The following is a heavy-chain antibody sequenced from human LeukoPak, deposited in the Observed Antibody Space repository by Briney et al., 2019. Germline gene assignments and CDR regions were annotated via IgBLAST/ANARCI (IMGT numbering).Heavy chain of an antibody. D-gene: IGHD3-22*01. CDR3: ARLPRYYYDSSGYSEY. Sequence: GGSLRLSCAAPGFTFSSYSMNWVRQAPGKGLEWVSSISSSISYIYYADSVKGRFTISRDNAKNSLYLQMNSLRAEDTAVYYCARLPRYYYDSSGYSEYWGQGTLVTVSS. V-gene: IGHV3-21*01. J-gene: IGHJ4*02. CDR2: ISSSISYI. CDR1: GFTFSSYS.